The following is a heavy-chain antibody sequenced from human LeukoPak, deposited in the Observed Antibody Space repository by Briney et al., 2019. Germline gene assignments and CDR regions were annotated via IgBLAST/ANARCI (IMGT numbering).Heavy chain of an antibody. J-gene: IGHJ4*02. CDR3: ARDFTPEWFDIH. Sequence: GGSLRLSCVASGLAFSSYSMHWVRQAPGKGLEWVGVISYDGSDEYYTDSVKGRFTISRDNSKNTVYPQMNSLRADDTAVYYCARDFTPEWFDIHWGQGTLVTVSS. CDR2: ISYDGSDE. D-gene: IGHD3-3*01. V-gene: IGHV3-30*04. CDR1: GLAFSSYS.